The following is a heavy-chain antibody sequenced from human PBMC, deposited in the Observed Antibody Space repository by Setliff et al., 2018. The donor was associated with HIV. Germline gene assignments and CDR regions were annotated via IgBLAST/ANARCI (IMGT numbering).Heavy chain of an antibody. CDR2: MIYGGDT. D-gene: IGHD6-19*01. V-gene: IGHV4-39*01. Sequence: PSETLSLTCRVYGGSITSGNYYWGWIRQAPGKGLEWSASMIYGGDTWYNPSRKSRVTIYVDTANNEISLRLSSVTAEDTAVYRCARPHSGRGGGAWFDPWGQGIQVTVSS. CDR3: ARPHSGRGGGAWFDP. J-gene: IGHJ5*02. CDR1: GGSITSGNYY.